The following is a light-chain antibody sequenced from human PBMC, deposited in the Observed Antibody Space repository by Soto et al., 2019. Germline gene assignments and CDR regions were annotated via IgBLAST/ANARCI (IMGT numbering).Light chain of an antibody. V-gene: IGLV2-14*01. CDR3: TSYTNNSTLDGV. J-gene: IGLJ3*02. CDR1: RSDVGGYSY. CDR2: EVT. Sequence: QSALTQPASVSGSPGQSITISCTGTRSDVGGYSYVSWYQQHPGKAPKLMIYEVTNRPSGVSHRFSSSKSGNTASLTISGLQAEDEADYYCTSYTNNSTLDGVFGGGTKLTVL.